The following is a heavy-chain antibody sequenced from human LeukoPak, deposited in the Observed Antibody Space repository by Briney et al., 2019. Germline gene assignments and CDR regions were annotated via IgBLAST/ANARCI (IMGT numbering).Heavy chain of an antibody. CDR1: GYSFTSYW. Sequence: GESLKISCKGSGYSFTSYWIGWVRQMPGKGLEWMGSIYPGDSDTRYSPSFQGQVTISADKSISTAYLQWSSLKASDTAMYYCARPTYYDFWSGYYFYFDYWGQGTLVTVSS. D-gene: IGHD3-3*01. V-gene: IGHV5-51*01. J-gene: IGHJ4*02. CDR2: IYPGDSDT. CDR3: ARPTYYDFWSGYYFYFDY.